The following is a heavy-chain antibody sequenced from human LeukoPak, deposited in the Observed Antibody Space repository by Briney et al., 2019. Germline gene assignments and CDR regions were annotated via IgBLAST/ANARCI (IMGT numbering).Heavy chain of an antibody. CDR3: ARDEYFFSGSSTGLFDY. Sequence: ASVKVSCKASGYTFTGYYIHWVRQAPGQGLEWMGWISAYNGNTNYAQKLQGRVTMTTDTSTSTAYMELRSLRSDDTAVYYCARDEYFFSGSSTGLFDYWGQGTLVTVSS. V-gene: IGHV1-18*04. D-gene: IGHD1-26*01. J-gene: IGHJ4*02. CDR1: GYTFTGYY. CDR2: ISAYNGNT.